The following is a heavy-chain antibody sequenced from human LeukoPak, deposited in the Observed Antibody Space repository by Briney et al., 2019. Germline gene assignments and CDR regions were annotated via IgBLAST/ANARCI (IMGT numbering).Heavy chain of an antibody. CDR1: GYTFISYG. CDR2: ISGHNGNT. CDR3: ARDPSGDVVVITGDAFDV. J-gene: IGHJ3*01. V-gene: IGHV1-18*01. D-gene: IGHD3-22*01. Sequence: ASVKVSCKASGYTFISYGISWVRQVPGQGPEWMGWISGHNGNTNYAQKVQGRVTMTTDTSTSTAYMELRSLRSDDTAVYYCARDPSGDVVVITGDAFDVWGQGTMVTVSS.